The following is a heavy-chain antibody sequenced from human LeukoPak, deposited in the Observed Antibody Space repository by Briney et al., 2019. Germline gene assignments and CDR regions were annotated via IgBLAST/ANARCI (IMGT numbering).Heavy chain of an antibody. CDR1: GYTFTSYA. Sequence: ASVKVSCKASGYTFTSYAMNWVRQAPGQGLEWMGWINTNTGNPTYAQGFTGRFVFSLDTSVSTAYLQISSLKAEDTAVYYCARGASITMIVVVTHSGPPHNWFDPWGQGTLVTVSS. CDR2: INTNTGNP. J-gene: IGHJ5*02. D-gene: IGHD3-22*01. V-gene: IGHV7-4-1*02. CDR3: ARGASITMIVVVTHSGPPHNWFDP.